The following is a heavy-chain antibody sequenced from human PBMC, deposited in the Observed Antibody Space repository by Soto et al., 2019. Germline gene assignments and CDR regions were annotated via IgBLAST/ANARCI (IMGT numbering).Heavy chain of an antibody. CDR1: RDSRSTPW. CDR3: ATWFNSAGSYLDLFAF. Sequence: GRTPGRSCAASRDSRSTPWMTWVGQAPGKGLEWVANIKPDGSEKYYVDSVKGRFTISRDNAKNSLYLQMNSLRAEDTALYYCATWFNSAGSYLDLFAFWGQGSVVIVSS. V-gene: IGHV3-7*02. J-gene: IGHJ4*02. CDR2: IKPDGSEK. D-gene: IGHD2-15*01.